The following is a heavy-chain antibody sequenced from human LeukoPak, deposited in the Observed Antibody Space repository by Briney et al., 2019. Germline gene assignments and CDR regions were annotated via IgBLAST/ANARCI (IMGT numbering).Heavy chain of an antibody. CDR2: ISSSSSYI. D-gene: IGHD2-2*01. CDR1: GFTFSSYS. V-gene: IGHV3-21*01. J-gene: IGHJ3*02. CDR3: ARDRQYQLLWGGSEHDAFDI. Sequence: GGSLRLSCAASGFTFSSYSMNWVRQAPGKGLEWVSSISSSSSYIYYADSVKGRFTISRDNAKNSLYLQMNSLRAEDTAVYYCARDRQYQLLWGGSEHDAFDIWGQGTMVTVSS.